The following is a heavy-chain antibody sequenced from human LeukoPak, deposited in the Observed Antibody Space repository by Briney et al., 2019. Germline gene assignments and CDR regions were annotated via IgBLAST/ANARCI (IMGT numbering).Heavy chain of an antibody. D-gene: IGHD6-6*01. CDR1: AGSITNYY. Sequence: SETLSLTCTISAGSITNYYWSWIRQPPGKGLEWIGYIYYTGSTNYNPSLKSRVSISVDTSKNQFSLKLSSVTAADTAVYYCATTSIAARRGAYYYMDVWGKGTTVTVSS. CDR3: ATTSIAARRGAYYYMDV. V-gene: IGHV4-59*01. J-gene: IGHJ6*03. CDR2: IYYTGST.